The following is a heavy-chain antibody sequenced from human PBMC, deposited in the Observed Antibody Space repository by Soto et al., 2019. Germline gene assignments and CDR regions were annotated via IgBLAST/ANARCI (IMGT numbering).Heavy chain of an antibody. V-gene: IGHV4-59*13. D-gene: IGHD3-3*01. CDR1: GGSISSYY. Sequence: SETLSLTCGVSGGSISSYYWSWIRQPPGKGLEWVGYAYYTGTTSYNPSLKSRVSISVDKSRNQFSLKLSSVTAADTAVYYCARGPNYDFWSGYFRGWGQGTLVTVSS. CDR2: AYYTGTT. J-gene: IGHJ4*02. CDR3: ARGPNYDFWSGYFRG.